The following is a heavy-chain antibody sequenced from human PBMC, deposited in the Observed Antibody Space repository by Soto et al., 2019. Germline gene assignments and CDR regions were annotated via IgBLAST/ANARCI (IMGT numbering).Heavy chain of an antibody. Sequence: SEPLSLTCAVYGGSFSGHYWSWIRQPPGKGLEWIGEINQSGSTDYNPSLTSRATMSVDTSKNQFSLNLKSITAADTAVYYCVRVGVGIGNHFASWGRGTRVTVSS. V-gene: IGHV4-34*01. J-gene: IGHJ4*02. CDR3: VRVGVGIGNHFAS. D-gene: IGHD1-26*01. CDR2: INQSGST. CDR1: GGSFSGHY.